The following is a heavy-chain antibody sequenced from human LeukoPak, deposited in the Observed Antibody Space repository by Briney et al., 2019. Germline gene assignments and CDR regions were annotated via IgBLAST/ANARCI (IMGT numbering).Heavy chain of an antibody. CDR2: INDDGSAT. Sequence: GGSLRLSCAASGFTFSNYWMHWVRPVPGKGLVWVSCINDDGSATFYADSVKGRFTISRDNAKNTLFLQINSLRAEDTAVYYCAREILAPGKTHDYWGQGTLVTVSS. CDR3: AREILAPGKTHDY. CDR1: GFTFSNYW. J-gene: IGHJ4*02. V-gene: IGHV3-74*01.